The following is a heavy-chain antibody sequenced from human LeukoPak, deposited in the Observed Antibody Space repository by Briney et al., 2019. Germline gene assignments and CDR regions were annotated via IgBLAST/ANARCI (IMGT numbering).Heavy chain of an antibody. V-gene: IGHV4-59*01. CDR2: IYYSGSA. D-gene: IGHD3-22*01. J-gene: IGHJ4*02. CDR3: ARVGDSSGYYYYFDY. CDR1: GGSISSYY. Sequence: SETLSLTCTVSGGSISSYYWSWIRQPPGKGLEWIGYIYYSGSANYKPSLKRRVTISVGTSKNQFSLRLRSVTAADTAVYYCARVGDSSGYYYYFDYWGQGTLVTVSS.